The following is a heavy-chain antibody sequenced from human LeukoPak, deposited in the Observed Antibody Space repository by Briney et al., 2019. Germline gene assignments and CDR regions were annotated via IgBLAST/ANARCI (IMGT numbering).Heavy chain of an antibody. CDR1: GYTFTSYD. CDR3: ARSGYCSSTSCDGYYYYYGMDV. CDR2: VNPNSGNT. J-gene: IGHJ6*02. V-gene: IGHV1-8*01. Sequence: ASVKVSCKASGYTFTSYDINWVRQATGQGLEWMGWVNPNSGNTGYAQKFQGRVTMTRNTSISTAYMELSSLRSEDTAVYYCARSGYCSSTSCDGYYYYYGMDVWGQGTTVTVSS. D-gene: IGHD2-2*03.